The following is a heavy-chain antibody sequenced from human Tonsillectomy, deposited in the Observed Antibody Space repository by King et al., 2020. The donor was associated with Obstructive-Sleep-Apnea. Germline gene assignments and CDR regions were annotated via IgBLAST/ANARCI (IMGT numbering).Heavy chain of an antibody. J-gene: IGHJ3*02. Sequence: VQLVESGGGLVQPGGSLRLSCAASGFTFSSYSMNWVRQAPGKGREWVAYISSSSSTIYYADSVKGRFTISRDNAKNSLYLQMNSLRAEDTAVYYCARAAGLIVAFDIWGQGTMVTVSS. D-gene: IGHD3-22*01. V-gene: IGHV3-48*04. CDR1: GFTFSSYS. CDR3: ARAAGLIVAFDI. CDR2: ISSSSSTI.